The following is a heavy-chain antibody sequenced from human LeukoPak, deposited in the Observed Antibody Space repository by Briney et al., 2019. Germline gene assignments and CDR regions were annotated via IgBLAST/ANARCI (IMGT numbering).Heavy chain of an antibody. Sequence: PGGSLRLSCAASGFTFSSYGMHWVRQAPGKGLEWVAFIRYDGSNKFYADSVKGRFTISRDNSKKTLYLQMNSLRAEDTAVYYCAKSAVRGLPVLGNWGQGTLVTVSS. CDR3: AKSAVRGLPVLGN. V-gene: IGHV3-30*02. J-gene: IGHJ4*02. D-gene: IGHD2-21*02. CDR1: GFTFSSYG. CDR2: IRYDGSNK.